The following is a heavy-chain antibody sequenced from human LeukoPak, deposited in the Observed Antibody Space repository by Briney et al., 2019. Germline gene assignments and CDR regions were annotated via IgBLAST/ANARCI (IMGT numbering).Heavy chain of an antibody. D-gene: IGHD6-19*01. Sequence: SQTLSLTCAISGDSLSSSSAAWNWLRQSPSRDLAGLGRTYYRSTWYNDYAVSVQSRITFTPDTSKNQFSLHSTSVPPENTAGYSCARYTGWYIFDYWGPGILVTVSS. CDR3: ARYTGWYIFDY. V-gene: IGHV6-1*01. CDR1: GDSLSSSSAA. CDR2: TYYRSTWYN. J-gene: IGHJ4*02.